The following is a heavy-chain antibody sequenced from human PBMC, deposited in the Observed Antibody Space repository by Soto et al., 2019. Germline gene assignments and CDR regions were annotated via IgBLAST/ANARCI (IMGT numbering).Heavy chain of an antibody. CDR3: ARNNLDYTKTGGDWFDP. CDR1: GGSISSSSYY. CDR2: VYHSGNT. Sequence: QLQLQESGPGLIKPSETLSLTCIVSGGSISSSSYYWGWIRQPPGKGLEWMGSVYHSGNTHNNPSLKSRATVSVDLSKNQFSLRLTSVTAADTTVYFCARNNLDYTKTGGDWFDPWGPGALVIVSS. D-gene: IGHD4-4*01. V-gene: IGHV4-39*07. J-gene: IGHJ5*02.